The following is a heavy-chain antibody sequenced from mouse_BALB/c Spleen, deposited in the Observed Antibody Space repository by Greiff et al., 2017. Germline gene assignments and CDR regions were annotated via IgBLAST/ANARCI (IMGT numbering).Heavy chain of an antibody. Sequence: EVQLQQSGPELMKPGASVKISCKASGYSFTSYYMHWVKQSHGKSLEWIGYIDPFNGGTSYNQKFKGKATLTVDKSSSTAYMHLSSLTSEDSAVYYCVNSPHYYGSSSYFDYWGQGTTLTVSS. D-gene: IGHD1-1*01. CDR3: VNSPHYYGSSSYFDY. CDR2: IDPFNGGT. J-gene: IGHJ2*01. CDR1: GYSFTSYY. V-gene: IGHV1-28*01.